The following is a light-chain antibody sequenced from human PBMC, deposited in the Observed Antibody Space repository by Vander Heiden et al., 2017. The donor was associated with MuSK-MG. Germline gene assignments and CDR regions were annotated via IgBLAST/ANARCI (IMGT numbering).Light chain of an antibody. CDR1: QSISSY. CDR2: AAS. Sequence: DIQMTQSPSSLSASVGDRVTITCRASQSISSYLNWYQQKPGKAPKLLIYAASSLQSGVPSRFSGSGYGTDFTLTISSLQPEDFATYYCQQSDSTPPETFGQGTKLEIK. V-gene: IGKV1-39*01. J-gene: IGKJ2*01. CDR3: QQSDSTPPET.